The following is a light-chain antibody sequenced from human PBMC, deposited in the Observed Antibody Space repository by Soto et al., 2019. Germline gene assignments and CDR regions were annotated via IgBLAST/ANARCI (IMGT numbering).Light chain of an antibody. Sequence: QSALTQPASVSGSPGQPITISCTGTSSDVGSYNLVSWYQQHPGKAPKLMIYEGSKRPSGVSNRFSGSKSGNTASLTISGLQAEYEADYYCCSYAGSSTVVFGGGTKLTVL. CDR1: SSDVGSYNL. V-gene: IGLV2-23*01. J-gene: IGLJ2*01. CDR3: CSYAGSSTVV. CDR2: EGS.